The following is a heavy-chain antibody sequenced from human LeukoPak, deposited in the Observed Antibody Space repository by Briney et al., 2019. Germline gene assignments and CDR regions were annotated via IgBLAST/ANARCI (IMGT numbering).Heavy chain of an antibody. CDR1: GFTFSSYA. Sequence: GGSLRLFCAASGFTFSSYAMNWVRQAPGKGLEWVSSISSSSSYIYYADPVKGRFTISRDNAKNSLYLQMNSLRAEDTPVYYCARVLRRDYDFWSGAEGSNLFDPWTQETLVTVSS. V-gene: IGHV3-21*01. D-gene: IGHD3-3*01. CDR2: ISSSSSYI. J-gene: IGHJ5*02. CDR3: ARVLRRDYDFWSGAEGSNLFDP.